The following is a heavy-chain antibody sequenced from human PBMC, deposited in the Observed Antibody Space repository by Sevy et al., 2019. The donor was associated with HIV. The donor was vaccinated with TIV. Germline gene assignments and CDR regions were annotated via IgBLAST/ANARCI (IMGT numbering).Heavy chain of an antibody. CDR3: AREFGDYIPHAEYFQH. D-gene: IGHD4-17*01. CDR1: GFTFSSYA. V-gene: IGHV3-30-3*01. Sequence: GGSLRLSCAASGFTFSSYAMHWVRRAPGKGLEWVAGRSYDGSNKYYADSVKGRFTISRDNSKNTLYLQMNSLRAEDTAVYYCAREFGDYIPHAEYFQHWGQGTLVTVSS. J-gene: IGHJ1*01. CDR2: RSYDGSNK.